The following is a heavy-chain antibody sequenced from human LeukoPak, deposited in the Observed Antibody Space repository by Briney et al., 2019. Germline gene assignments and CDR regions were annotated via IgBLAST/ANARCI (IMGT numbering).Heavy chain of an antibody. V-gene: IGHV4-59*08. CDR1: GGSIIGRW. D-gene: IGHD2/OR15-2a*01. CDR3: ARRNTADASIDF. Sequence: WETLSLTCTVSGGSIIGRWWSWVRQPPGKGLEWIGDIFYNGAINDNSPLKGRLTMSLDTSKNQFSLKLSSVTAADTAMYYCARRNTADASIDFWGQGTLVIASS. CDR2: IFYNGAI. J-gene: IGHJ4*02.